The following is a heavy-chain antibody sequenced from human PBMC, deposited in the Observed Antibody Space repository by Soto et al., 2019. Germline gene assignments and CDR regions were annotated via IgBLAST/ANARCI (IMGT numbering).Heavy chain of an antibody. CDR1: GGSFSGYY. V-gene: IGHV4-34*01. CDR2: INHSGST. D-gene: IGHD1-7*01. CDR3: ARATGTMDY. J-gene: IGHJ4*02. Sequence: PSETLSLTCAVYGGSFSGYYWSWIRQPPGKGLEWIGEINHSGSTNYNPSLKSRVTISVDTSKNQFSLKLSSVTAADTAVYYCARATGTMDYWGQGTLVTVSS.